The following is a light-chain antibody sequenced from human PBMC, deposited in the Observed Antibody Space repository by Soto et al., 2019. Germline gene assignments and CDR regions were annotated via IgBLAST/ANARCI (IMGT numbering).Light chain of an antibody. V-gene: IGKV3-15*01. CDR2: SAS. CDR3: QQYYHWPAVT. J-gene: IGKJ4*01. CDR1: QSLTNN. Sequence: EIVLTQSPGTLSLSPGERATLSCRASQSLTNNYFAWYQQKPGRALRLLIYSASNRATDIPARFSGGGSGTEFTLTISSLQSEDFAVYYCQQYYHWPAVTFGGGTKVDIK.